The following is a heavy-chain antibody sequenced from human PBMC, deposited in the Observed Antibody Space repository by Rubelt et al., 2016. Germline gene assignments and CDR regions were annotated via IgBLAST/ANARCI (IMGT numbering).Heavy chain of an antibody. CDR1: GGSISSGGYY. CDR3: ARSITIFGVGTSNWVDP. Sequence: QLQLQESGPGLVKPSETLSLTCTVSGGSISSGGYYWSWIRQHPGKGLEWIGYIYYSGSTYYNPSLKSRVTISVDTSKNQFSLKLSSVPAADTDVYYCARSITIFGVGTSNWVDPGGQGTLVTVSS. J-gene: IGHJ5*02. CDR2: IYYSGST. V-gene: IGHV4-31*03. D-gene: IGHD3-3*01.